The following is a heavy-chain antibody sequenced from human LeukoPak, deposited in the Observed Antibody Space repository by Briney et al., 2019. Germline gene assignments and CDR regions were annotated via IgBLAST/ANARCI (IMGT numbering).Heavy chain of an antibody. Sequence: SETLSLTCTVSGGSISGYYWSWIRQPPGKGLEWIGYSHNSGSTNYNPSLRSRVTISVDTSKNQFSLKVTSVTAADTAVYYCARLPGCSGSSCFRAFDMWGQGTMVTVSS. CDR3: ARLPGCSGSSCFRAFDM. CDR1: GGSISGYY. D-gene: IGHD2-15*01. V-gene: IGHV4-59*08. J-gene: IGHJ3*02. CDR2: SHNSGST.